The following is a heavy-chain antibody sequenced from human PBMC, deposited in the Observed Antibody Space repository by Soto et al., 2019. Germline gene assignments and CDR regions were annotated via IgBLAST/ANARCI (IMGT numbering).Heavy chain of an antibody. CDR1: GFAFSVSW. CDR3: ARENAPTFDG. Sequence: SLRLSCTASGFAFSVSWMSWVRQVPGKGLEWVANIKPDGSVTYYVDFVKGRFTVSRDNAKNSLFLQMSSLRADDTAVYYCARENAPTFDGWGKGALVTVSS. V-gene: IGHV3-7*05. CDR2: IKPDGSVT. J-gene: IGHJ4*02. D-gene: IGHD1-1*01.